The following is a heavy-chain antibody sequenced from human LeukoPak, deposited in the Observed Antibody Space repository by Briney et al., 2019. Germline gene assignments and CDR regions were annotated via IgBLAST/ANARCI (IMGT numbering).Heavy chain of an antibody. CDR1: GFTFNRNG. J-gene: IGHJ4*02. CDR3: VRRGDASSGWGDHDF. CDR2: IGGSGDKT. Sequence: GGSLRLSCAASGFTFNRNGISWVRQAPGKGLEWVSTIGGSGDKTFYADSVKGRFTISRDNSKNMVHLQMNSLTGEDTALYYCVRRGDASSGWGDHDFWGQGALVTVSS. D-gene: IGHD6-19*01. V-gene: IGHV3-23*01.